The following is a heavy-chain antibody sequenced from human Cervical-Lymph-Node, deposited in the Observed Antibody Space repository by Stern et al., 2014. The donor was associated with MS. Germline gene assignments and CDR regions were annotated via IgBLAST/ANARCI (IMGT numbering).Heavy chain of an antibody. Sequence: QVQLVQSGAEVKKPGASVKVSCKVSGSTVTEFFMHWVRQAPGNGLDWRGGLYPEDCETIYAQKFQGRVNMPDDTYTDTAYMELRILTSDDTAVYYCATDYDYWGQGTLVTVSS. J-gene: IGHJ4*02. CDR1: GSTVTEFF. CDR2: LYPEDCET. CDR3: ATDYDY. V-gene: IGHV1-24*01.